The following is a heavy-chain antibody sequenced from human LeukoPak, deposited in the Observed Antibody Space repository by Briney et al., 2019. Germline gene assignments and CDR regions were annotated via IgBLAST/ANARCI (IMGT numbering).Heavy chain of an antibody. CDR2: ISAYNGNT. V-gene: IGHV1-18*01. D-gene: IGHD3-22*01. CDR3: ARDQPPPRFITMIPLDY. CDR1: GYTFTSYG. Sequence: ASVKVSCKASGYTFTSYGISWVRQAPGQGLEWMGWISAYNGNTNYAQKLQGRVTMTTDTSTSTAYMELRSLRSVDTAVYYCARDQPPPRFITMIPLDYWGQGTLVTVSS. J-gene: IGHJ4*02.